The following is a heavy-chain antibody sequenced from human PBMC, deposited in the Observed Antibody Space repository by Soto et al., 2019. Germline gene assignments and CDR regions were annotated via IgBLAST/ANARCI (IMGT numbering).Heavy chain of an antibody. CDR2: IYYSGST. Sequence: QLQLQESGPGLVKPSETLSLTCTVSGGSISSSSYYWGWIRQPPGKGLEGIGSIYYSGSTYYNPSLKSRVTISVDTSKNQFSLKLSSVTAADTAVYYCARKALNDYGDYRGVWFDYWGQGTLVTVSS. J-gene: IGHJ4*02. V-gene: IGHV4-39*01. CDR3: ARKALNDYGDYRGVWFDY. CDR1: GGSISSSSYY. D-gene: IGHD4-17*01.